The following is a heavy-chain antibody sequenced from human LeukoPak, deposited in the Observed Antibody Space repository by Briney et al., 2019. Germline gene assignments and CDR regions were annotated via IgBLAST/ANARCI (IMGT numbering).Heavy chain of an antibody. Sequence: GRSPRLSCAASGFTFSSYEMNWVRQAPGKGLEWVSYISSSGSTIYYADSVKGRFTISRDNAKNSLYLQMNSLRAEDTAVYYCARYDSYFDYWGQGTLVTVSS. V-gene: IGHV3-48*03. D-gene: IGHD3-16*01. CDR3: ARYDSYFDY. CDR1: GFTFSSYE. J-gene: IGHJ4*02. CDR2: ISSSGSTI.